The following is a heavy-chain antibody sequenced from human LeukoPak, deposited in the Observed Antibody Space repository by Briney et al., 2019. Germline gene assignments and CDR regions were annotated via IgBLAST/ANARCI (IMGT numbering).Heavy chain of an antibody. J-gene: IGHJ4*02. V-gene: IGHV4-59*01. Sequence: SETLSLTCTVSGGSISSYYWSWIRQPPGKGLEWIGYIYYSGSTNYNPSLKSRVTISVDTSKNQFSLKLSSVTAADTAVYYCARFPAAAGFDYWGQGTLVTVSS. CDR1: GGSISSYY. CDR3: ARFPAAAGFDY. D-gene: IGHD6-13*01. CDR2: IYYSGST.